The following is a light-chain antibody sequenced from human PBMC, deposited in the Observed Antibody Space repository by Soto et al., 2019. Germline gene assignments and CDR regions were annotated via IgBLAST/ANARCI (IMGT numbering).Light chain of an antibody. CDR1: NIGSRS. V-gene: IGLV3-21*02. CDR3: QVWDTTSDHWM. CDR2: DDS. Sequence: SYELTQPPSVSVAPRQTATITCGGNNIGSRSVHWYQQKSGQAPVLVVFDDSVRPSGIPERISGYNSGNTATLTISGVEAGDEDDYYCQVWDTTSDHWMFGGGTKVTVL. J-gene: IGLJ3*02.